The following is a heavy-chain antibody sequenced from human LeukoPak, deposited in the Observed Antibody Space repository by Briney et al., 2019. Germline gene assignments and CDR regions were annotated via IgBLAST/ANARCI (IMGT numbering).Heavy chain of an antibody. CDR2: IYYSGST. V-gene: IGHV4-59*12. J-gene: IGHJ4*02. Sequence: SETLSLTCTVSGGSISSYYWSWIRQPPGKGLEWIGYIYYSGSTNYNPSLKSRVTISVDTSKNQFSLKLSSVTAADTAVYYCARNIRFLEWLSPFDYWGQGTLVTVSS. D-gene: IGHD3-3*01. CDR3: ARNIRFLEWLSPFDY. CDR1: GGSISSYY.